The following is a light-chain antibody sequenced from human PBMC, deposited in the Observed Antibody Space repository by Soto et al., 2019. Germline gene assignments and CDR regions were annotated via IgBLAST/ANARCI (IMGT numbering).Light chain of an antibody. J-gene: IGKJ4*01. Sequence: EIVLTQSPATLSLSPGERATLSCRASQNVYSFLAWYQQKPGQTPRLLIYDASNRATGIPARFSGSGSGTDFTLTISSLEPEDFAVYYCQQYSNWPSRLSFCGGTTVEIK. CDR1: QNVYSF. V-gene: IGKV3-11*01. CDR3: QQYSNWPSRLS. CDR2: DAS.